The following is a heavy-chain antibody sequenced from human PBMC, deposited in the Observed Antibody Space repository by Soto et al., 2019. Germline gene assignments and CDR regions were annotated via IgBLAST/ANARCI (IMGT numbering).Heavy chain of an antibody. CDR1: GYTFTSYG. V-gene: IGHV1-18*01. J-gene: IGHJ6*02. CDR3: ARDITIFGVGLNYYYYYGMDV. Sequence: ASVKVSCKASGYTFTSYGISWVRQAPGQGLEGMGWISAYNGNTNYAQKLQGRVTMTTDTSTSTAYMELRSLRSDDTAVYYCARDITIFGVGLNYYYYYGMDVWGQGTTVTVS. D-gene: IGHD3-3*01. CDR2: ISAYNGNT.